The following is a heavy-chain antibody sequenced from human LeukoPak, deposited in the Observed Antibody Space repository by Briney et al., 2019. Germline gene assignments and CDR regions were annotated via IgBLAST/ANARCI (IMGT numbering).Heavy chain of an antibody. CDR1: GYTFTSYD. CDR3: ARGRRRCSGGSCYPNWYFDL. Sequence: ASVKVSCKASGYTFTSYDINWVRQATGQGLEWMGWMNPNSGNTGYAQKFQGRVTMTRNTSISTAYMELSSLGSEDTAVYYCARGRRRCSGGSCYPNWYFDLWGRGTLVTVSS. J-gene: IGHJ2*01. D-gene: IGHD2-15*01. CDR2: MNPNSGNT. V-gene: IGHV1-8*01.